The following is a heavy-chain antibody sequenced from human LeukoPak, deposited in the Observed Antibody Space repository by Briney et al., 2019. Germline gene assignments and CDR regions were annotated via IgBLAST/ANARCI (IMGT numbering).Heavy chain of an antibody. Sequence: GGSLRLSCAASGFTFSSYWMSWVRQAPGKGLEWVANIKQDGSEKYYVDSVKGRSTISRDNAKNTLYLQMNSLRAEDTAVYYCAREGYSSSWSHFDYWGQGTLVTVSS. CDR2: IKQDGSEK. J-gene: IGHJ4*02. V-gene: IGHV3-7*01. D-gene: IGHD6-13*01. CDR3: AREGYSSSWSHFDY. CDR1: GFTFSSYW.